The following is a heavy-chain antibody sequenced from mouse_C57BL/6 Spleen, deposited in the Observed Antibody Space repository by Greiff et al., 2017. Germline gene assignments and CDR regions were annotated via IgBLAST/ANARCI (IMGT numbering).Heavy chain of an antibody. D-gene: IGHD2-10*01. CDR2: IYPRSGNT. Sequence: VQLQQSGAGLARPGASVKLSCKASGYTFTSYGISWVKQRTGQGLEWIGEIYPRSGNTYYNEKFKGKATLTADKSSSTAYMELRSLTSEDSAVYFCAPYFADAMDYWGQGTSVTVSS. CDR1: GYTFTSYG. J-gene: IGHJ4*01. V-gene: IGHV1-81*01. CDR3: APYFADAMDY.